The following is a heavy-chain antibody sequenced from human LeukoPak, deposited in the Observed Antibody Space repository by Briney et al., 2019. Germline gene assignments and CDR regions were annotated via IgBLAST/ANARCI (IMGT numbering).Heavy chain of an antibody. J-gene: IGHJ1*01. D-gene: IGHD4-17*01. CDR2: IYTSGST. CDR3: ARGWTGGDYPWPH. Sequence: SETLSLTCTVSGGSISSGSYYWNWIRQPAGKGLEWIGRIYTSGSTNYNPSLKSRVTISVDTSKNQFSLKPSSVTAADTAVYYCARGWTGGDYPWPHWGQGTLVTVSS. V-gene: IGHV4-61*02. CDR1: GGSISSGSYY.